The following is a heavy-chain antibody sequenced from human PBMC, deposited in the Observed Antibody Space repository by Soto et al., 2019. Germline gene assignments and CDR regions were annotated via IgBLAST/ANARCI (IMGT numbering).Heavy chain of an antibody. CDR1: GFSFGTTD. J-gene: IGHJ5*02. D-gene: IGHD3-10*01. CDR3: VKNSGWFNT. Sequence: GGSLRLSCAASGFSFGTTDMSWVRQAPGEGLEWVSTIDGSGGITYYADSVKGRFTISRDNSRNTVYLQMKSLRGDDTALYYCVKNSGWFNTWGQGALVTGSS. V-gene: IGHV3-23*01. CDR2: IDGSGGIT.